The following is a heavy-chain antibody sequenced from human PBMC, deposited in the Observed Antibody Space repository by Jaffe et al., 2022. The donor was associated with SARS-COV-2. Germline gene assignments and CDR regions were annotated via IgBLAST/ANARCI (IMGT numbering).Heavy chain of an antibody. CDR1: GFTFSSYA. D-gene: IGHD1-26*01. CDR2: ISGSGTGA. J-gene: IGHJ5*01. Sequence: EVQLLESGGGLVQPGGSLRLSCAASGFTFSSYAMSWVRQAPGKGLWWVSAISGSGTGAYYADSVKGRFTISRDNSKNTLYLQMNSLRVEDTAIYYCAKDPNWSWTRLPNWFDSWGQGTQVTVSS. CDR3: AKDPNWSWTRLPNWFDS. V-gene: IGHV3-23*01.